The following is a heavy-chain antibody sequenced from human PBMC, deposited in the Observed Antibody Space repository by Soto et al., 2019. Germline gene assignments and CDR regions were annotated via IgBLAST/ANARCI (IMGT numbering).Heavy chain of an antibody. D-gene: IGHD1-26*01. CDR1: GFTFSSYA. Sequence: GGSLRLSCAASGFTFSSYAMHWVRQAPGKGLEWVAVISYDGSNKYYADSVKGRFTISRDNSKNTLYLQMNSLRAEDTAVYYCARDRAYSGSYYDAFDIWGQGTMVTVSS. J-gene: IGHJ3*02. CDR3: ARDRAYSGSYYDAFDI. CDR2: ISYDGSNK. V-gene: IGHV3-30-3*01.